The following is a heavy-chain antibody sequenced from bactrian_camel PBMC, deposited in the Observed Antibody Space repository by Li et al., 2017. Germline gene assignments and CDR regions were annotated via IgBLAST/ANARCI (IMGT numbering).Heavy chain of an antibody. CDR2: IDSDGIT. CDR3: AARRRRYGRCRSDFAS. V-gene: IGHV3S53*01. D-gene: IGHD1*01. J-gene: IGHJ6*01. Sequence: QVQLVESGGGSVQTGGSLRLSCTAYGGNYNFNCLGWFRQSPGKEREAVAAIDSDGITSYADSVKGRFTISQDNAKNTLYLQMNSLKPEDTAMYYCAARRRRYGRCRSDFASWGQGTQVTVS. CDR1: GGNYNFNC.